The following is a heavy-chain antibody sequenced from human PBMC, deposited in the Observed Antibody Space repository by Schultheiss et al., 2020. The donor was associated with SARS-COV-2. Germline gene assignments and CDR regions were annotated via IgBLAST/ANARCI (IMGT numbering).Heavy chain of an antibody. D-gene: IGHD5-24*01. CDR2: INPNSGGT. V-gene: IGHV1-2*04. CDR1: GFTFTSSA. Sequence: GSVKVSCKASGFTFTSSAVQWVRQARGQRLEWIGWINPNSGGTNYAQKFQGWVTMTRDTSISTAYMELSRLRSDDTAVYYCARTRGDDYGMDVWGQGTTVTVSS. CDR3: ARTRGDDYGMDV. J-gene: IGHJ6*02.